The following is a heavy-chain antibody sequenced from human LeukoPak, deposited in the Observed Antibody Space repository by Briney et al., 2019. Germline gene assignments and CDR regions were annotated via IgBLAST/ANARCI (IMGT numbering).Heavy chain of an antibody. J-gene: IGHJ4*02. CDR3: AKGGGSRNGYYFDY. Sequence: GGSLRLSCAASGFTFDDYAMHWVRQAPGRGLEWLSGISWNSGSIAYADSVKGRFTISRDNAKNSLYLQMSSLRAEDMALYYCAKGGGSRNGYYFDYWGQGTLVTVSS. CDR2: ISWNSGSI. CDR1: GFTFDDYA. V-gene: IGHV3-9*03. D-gene: IGHD5-18*01.